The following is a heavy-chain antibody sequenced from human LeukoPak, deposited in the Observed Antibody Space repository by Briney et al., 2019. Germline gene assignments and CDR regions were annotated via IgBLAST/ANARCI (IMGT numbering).Heavy chain of an antibody. CDR3: ARHQTLSSGWSHFDY. D-gene: IGHD6-19*01. CDR2: IYPGDSDT. J-gene: IGHJ4*02. V-gene: IGHV5-51*01. CDR1: GYSFTSYW. Sequence: GESLKISCKGSGYSFTSYWIGWVRQMPGKGLEWMGIIYPGDSDTRYSPSFRGQVTISADKSISTAYLQWSSLKASDTAMYYCARHQTLSSGWSHFDYWGQGTLVTVSS.